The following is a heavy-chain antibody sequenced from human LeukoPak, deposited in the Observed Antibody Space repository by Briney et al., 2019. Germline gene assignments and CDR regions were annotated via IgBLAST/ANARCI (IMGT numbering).Heavy chain of an antibody. V-gene: IGHV4-59*08. D-gene: IGHD3-10*01. CDR3: ASAMVRGVMAFDY. J-gene: IGHJ4*02. CDR1: GGSISSYF. CDR2: IYYSGNT. Sequence: SETLSLTCTVSGGSISSYFWIWIRQPPGKGLEWIGYIYYSGNTNSNPSLKSRVTISVDTSKNQFSLKLSSVTAADTAVYYCASAMVRGVMAFDYWGQGTLVTVSS.